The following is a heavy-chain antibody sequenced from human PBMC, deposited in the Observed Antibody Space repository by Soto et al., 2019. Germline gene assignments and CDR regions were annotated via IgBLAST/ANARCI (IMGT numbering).Heavy chain of an antibody. CDR1: GDSIRSSFY. CDR2: IYSTGNT. V-gene: IGHV4-39*01. D-gene: IGHD6-13*01. CDR3: RRSSRYSTDV. J-gene: IGHJ6*02. Sequence: SETLSLTCTVSGDSIRSSFYWGGIRQPPGKGLEWIGSIYSTGNTYYNPSLNSQVTISVDTSKNQFSLNVISVTAADTAVYYCRRSSRYSTDVWGQGTTVT.